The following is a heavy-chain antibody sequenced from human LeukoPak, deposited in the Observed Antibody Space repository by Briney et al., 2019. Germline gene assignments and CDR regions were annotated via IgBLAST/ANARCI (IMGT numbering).Heavy chain of an antibody. D-gene: IGHD6-13*01. CDR2: IGTAGEI. CDR1: GFTFRSYN. Sequence: GGSLRLSCAASGFTFRSYNMHWVRQATGKGLEWVSGIGTAGEIYYPGSVKGRFTISRENAKNSLYLQMNSLRAGDTAVYYCARAAYSSTWYSRYFDLWGRGTLVTVSS. J-gene: IGHJ2*01. V-gene: IGHV3-13*01. CDR3: ARAAYSSTWYSRYFDL.